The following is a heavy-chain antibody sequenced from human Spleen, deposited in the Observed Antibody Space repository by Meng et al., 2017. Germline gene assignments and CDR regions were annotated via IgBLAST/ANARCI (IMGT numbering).Heavy chain of an antibody. J-gene: IGHJ3*02. Sequence: GGSLRLSCKGSGYSFTSYWIGWVRQMPGKGLEWMGIIYPGDSDTRYSPSFQGQVTISADKSISTAYLQWTSLRASDTAMYYCARIGSHYLNPFDIWGQGTMVTVSS. V-gene: IGHV5-51*01. CDR2: IYPGDSDT. CDR3: ARIGSHYLNPFDI. CDR1: GYSFTSYW. D-gene: IGHD1-26*01.